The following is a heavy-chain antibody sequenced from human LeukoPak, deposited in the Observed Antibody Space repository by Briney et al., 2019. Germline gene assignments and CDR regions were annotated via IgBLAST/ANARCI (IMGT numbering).Heavy chain of an antibody. CDR1: GFTFSNFG. CDR2: ICFDGSTK. J-gene: IGHJ4*02. D-gene: IGHD1-26*01. CDR3: AKDGPVVAAIDY. V-gene: IGHV3-30*02. Sequence: GGSLSLSCALSGFTFSNFGVDGVRQAPGRGQEWGAVICFDGSTKFYAHPMRVRFTISRANSRKTLYMQMNRLCAEDTAVYYCAKDGPVVAAIDYWGGGTRVSVSS.